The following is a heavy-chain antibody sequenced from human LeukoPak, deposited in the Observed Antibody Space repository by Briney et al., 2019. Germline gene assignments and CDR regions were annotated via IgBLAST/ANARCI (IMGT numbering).Heavy chain of an antibody. CDR2: ISSSGSTI. D-gene: IGHD3-22*01. V-gene: IGHV3-11*04. J-gene: IGHJ1*01. Sequence: GGSLRLSCAASGFTFSDYYMSWIRQAPGKGLEWVSYISSSGSTIYYADSVKGRFTISRDNAKNSLYLQMNSLRAEDTAVYYCATYSSLNRREFQYWGQGTLLTVFS. CDR1: GFTFSDYY. CDR3: ATYSSLNRREFQY.